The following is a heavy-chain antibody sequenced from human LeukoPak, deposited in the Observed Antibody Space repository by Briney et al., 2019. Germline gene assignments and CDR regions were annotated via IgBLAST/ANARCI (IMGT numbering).Heavy chain of an antibody. CDR2: IKPDGSEK. V-gene: IGHV3-7*05. CDR1: GITFGSYW. D-gene: IGHD6-19*01. Sequence: GGSLRLSCAASGITFGSYWMTWGRQAPGKGLECVANIKPDGSEKHYVDSVEGRFTISRDNAKNSLFLEMNSLRAEDTAVYYCARGRMAVAGSYAYWGQGTLVTVSS. J-gene: IGHJ4*02. CDR3: ARGRMAVAGSYAY.